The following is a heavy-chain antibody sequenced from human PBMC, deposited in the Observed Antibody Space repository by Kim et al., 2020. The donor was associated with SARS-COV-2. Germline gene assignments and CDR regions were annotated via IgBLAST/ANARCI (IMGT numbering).Heavy chain of an antibody. J-gene: IGHJ4*02. Sequence: VQRRFTISGDNSKNTLYLQMNSLRAEDTAVYYCAKNRYYDILTGYHYFDYWGQGTLVTVSS. D-gene: IGHD3-9*01. CDR3: AKNRYYDILTGYHYFDY. V-gene: IGHV3-23*02.